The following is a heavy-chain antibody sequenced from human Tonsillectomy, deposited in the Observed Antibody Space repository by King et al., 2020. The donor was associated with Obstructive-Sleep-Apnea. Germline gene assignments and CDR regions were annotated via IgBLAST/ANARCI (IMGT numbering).Heavy chain of an antibody. CDR2: INHSGST. Sequence: HVQLQQWGAGLLKPSETLSLTCAVYGGSFSGYYWSWIRQPPGKGLEWIGEINHSGSTNYNPSLKSRVTISVDTSKNQFSLKLSSVTAADTAVYYCARGPAFLTGLSSCAFDIWAKGQWSPSLQ. CDR1: GGSFSGYY. V-gene: IGHV4-34*01. CDR3: ARGPAFLTGLSSCAFDI. J-gene: IGHJ3*02. D-gene: IGHD3-9*01.